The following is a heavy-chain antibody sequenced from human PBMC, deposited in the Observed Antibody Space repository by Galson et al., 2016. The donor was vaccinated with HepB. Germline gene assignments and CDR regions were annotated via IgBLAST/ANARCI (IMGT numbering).Heavy chain of an antibody. Sequence: SLRLSCAASGYTFNNYAMTWVRQAPGKGLEWVSTITHSGDSTYFADSVRGRFTISRNNSKNTLYLHMNSLRADDTAVYYCATRPQGQGQPLPSAMRCFDFWGQGTVVTVSS. V-gene: IGHV3-23*01. CDR3: ATRPQGQGQPLPSAMRCFDF. J-gene: IGHJ4*02. CDR1: GYTFNNYA. D-gene: IGHD1-26*01. CDR2: ITHSGDST.